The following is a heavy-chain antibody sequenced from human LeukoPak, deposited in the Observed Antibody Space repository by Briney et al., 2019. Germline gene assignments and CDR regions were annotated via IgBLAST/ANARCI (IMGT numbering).Heavy chain of an antibody. D-gene: IGHD3-22*01. V-gene: IGHV1-69*05. Sequence: ASVKVSCKASGGTFSSYAISWVRQAPGQGLEWMGRIIPIFGTANYAQKFQGRVTITTDESTSTAYMELSSLRSEDTAVYSFASQPLRRNSSGPPQEFDYWGQGTLVTVSS. CDR1: GGTFSSYA. CDR3: ASQPLRRNSSGPPQEFDY. CDR2: IIPIFGTA. J-gene: IGHJ4*02.